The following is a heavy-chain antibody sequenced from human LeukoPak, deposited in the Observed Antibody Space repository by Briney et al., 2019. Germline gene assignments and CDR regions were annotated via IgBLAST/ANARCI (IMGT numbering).Heavy chain of an antibody. Sequence: ASVKVYCKASGYTFTSYGISWVRQAPGQGLEWMGWISAYNGNTNYAQKFQGRVTMTRDMSTSTVYMELSSLRSEDTAVYYCARISSGSYLSYWGQGTLVAVSS. J-gene: IGHJ4*02. CDR2: ISAYNGNT. CDR1: GYTFTSYG. D-gene: IGHD1-26*01. V-gene: IGHV1-18*01. CDR3: ARISSGSYLSY.